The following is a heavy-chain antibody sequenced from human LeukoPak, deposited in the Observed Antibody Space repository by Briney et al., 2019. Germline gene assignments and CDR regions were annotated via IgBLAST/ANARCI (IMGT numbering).Heavy chain of an antibody. CDR1: GFTFSRYG. Sequence: GGSLRLSCAASGFTFSRYGVSWVRQAPGKGLEWVSAISGSGGSTYYADSVKGRFTISRDNSKNTLYLQMNSLRAEDTAVYYCAKDLVSSSWAYYYYMDVWGKGTTVTVSS. CDR3: AKDLVSSSWAYYYYMDV. V-gene: IGHV3-23*01. J-gene: IGHJ6*03. CDR2: ISGSGGST. D-gene: IGHD6-13*01.